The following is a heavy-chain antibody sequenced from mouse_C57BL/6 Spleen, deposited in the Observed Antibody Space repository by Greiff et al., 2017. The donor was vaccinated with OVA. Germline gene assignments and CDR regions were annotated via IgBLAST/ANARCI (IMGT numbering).Heavy chain of an antibody. CDR3: AREDYSNYDWYFDV. CDR2: IYPGSGST. D-gene: IGHD2-5*01. V-gene: IGHV1-55*01. Sequence: VQLQQPGAELVKPGASVKMSCKASGYTFTSYWITWVKQRPGPGLEWLGDIYPGSGSTNYNEQFKSKATLTVDTSSSTAYMQLSSLTSEDSAVDYCAREDYSNYDWYFDVWGTGTTVTVSS. CDR1: GYTFTSYW. J-gene: IGHJ1*03.